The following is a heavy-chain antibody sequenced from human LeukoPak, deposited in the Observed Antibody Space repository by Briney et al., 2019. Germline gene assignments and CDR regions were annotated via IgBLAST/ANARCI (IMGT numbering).Heavy chain of an antibody. CDR2: ISSSSSYI. D-gene: IGHD6-13*01. CDR3: ARGGIAAADAFDI. V-gene: IGHV3-21*01. CDR1: GFTFSSYS. J-gene: IGHJ3*02. Sequence: PGGSLRLSCAASGFTFSSYSMNWVRQVPGKGLEWVSSISSSSSYIYYADSVKGRFTISRDNAKNSLYLQMNSLRAEDTAVYYCARGGIAAADAFDIWGQGTMVTVSS.